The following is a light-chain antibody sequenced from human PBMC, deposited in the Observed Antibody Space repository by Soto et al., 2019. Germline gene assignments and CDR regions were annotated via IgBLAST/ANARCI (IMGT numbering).Light chain of an antibody. CDR2: GAS. Sequence: EIVLTQSPGTLSLSPRERATLSCRASQSVSNNYLAWYQHRPGQAPVLLIYGASTRAPGIADPFSASGSGTDFALTISRLEPEGFAVYYCQQYAAPPRTFDQGTPVEV. V-gene: IGKV3-20*01. J-gene: IGKJ1*01. CDR3: QQYAAPPRT. CDR1: QSVSNNY.